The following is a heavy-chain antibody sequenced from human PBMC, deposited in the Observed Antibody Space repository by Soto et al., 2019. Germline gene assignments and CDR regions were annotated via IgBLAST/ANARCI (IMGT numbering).Heavy chain of an antibody. CDR1: GGSISSGGYY. CDR2: IYYSGST. V-gene: IGHV4-31*03. Sequence: SETLSLTCTVSGGSISSGGYYWSWIRQHPGKGLEWIGYIYYSGSTYYNPSLKSRVTISVDTSKNQFSLKLSSVTAADTAVYYCARRITMIVVVTADDAFDIWGQGTMVTVSS. J-gene: IGHJ3*02. CDR3: ARRITMIVVVTADDAFDI. D-gene: IGHD3-22*01.